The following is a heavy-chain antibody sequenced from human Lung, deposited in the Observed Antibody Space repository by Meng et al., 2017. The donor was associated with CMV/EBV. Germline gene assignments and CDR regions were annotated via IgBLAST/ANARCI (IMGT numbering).Heavy chain of an antibody. CDR3: ARAAARPSDWFDP. D-gene: IGHD6-6*01. J-gene: IGHJ5*02. CDR1: GFSLSTGGVG. Sequence: TLKYAHPTLVKPTPTRTLTFTFSGFSLSTGGVGVGWIRQPPGKARECLAIIYGDDEKRYSPSLESRLTVTKDTSKNQVVLTMTNMVPVDTATYCCARAAARPSDWFDPWGQGTLVTVSS. V-gene: IGHV2-5*02. CDR2: IYGDDEK.